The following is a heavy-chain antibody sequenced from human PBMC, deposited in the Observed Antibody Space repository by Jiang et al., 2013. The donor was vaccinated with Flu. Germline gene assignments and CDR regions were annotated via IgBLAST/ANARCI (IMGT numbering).Heavy chain of an antibody. D-gene: IGHD3-22*01. Sequence: MSWVRPGVQGRGVEWVGRIKSKTDGGTTDYAAPVKGRFTISRDDSKNTLYLQMNSLKTEDTAVYYCTTTYYYDSSGYYYWGQGTLVTVSS. V-gene: IGHV3-15*01. CDR2: IKSKTDGGTT. J-gene: IGHJ4*02. CDR3: TTTYYYDSSGYYY.